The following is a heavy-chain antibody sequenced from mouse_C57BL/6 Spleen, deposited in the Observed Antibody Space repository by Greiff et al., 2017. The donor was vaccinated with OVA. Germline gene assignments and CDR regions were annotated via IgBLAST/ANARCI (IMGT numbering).Heavy chain of an antibody. CDR1: GYTFTSYW. Sequence: QVQLQQPGAELVKPGASVKVSCKASGYTFTSYWMHWVKQRPGQGLEWIGRIHPSDSDTNSNQKFKGKATLTVDKSSSTAYMQLSILTSEDSAVYYCAIPYFYGSSYWYFDVWGTGTTVTVSS. CDR2: IHPSDSDT. V-gene: IGHV1-74*01. CDR3: AIPYFYGSSYWYFDV. D-gene: IGHD1-1*01. J-gene: IGHJ1*03.